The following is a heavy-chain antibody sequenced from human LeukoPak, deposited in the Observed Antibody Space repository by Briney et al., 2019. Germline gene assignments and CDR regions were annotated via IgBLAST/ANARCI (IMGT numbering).Heavy chain of an antibody. D-gene: IGHD2-15*01. V-gene: IGHV1-8*03. CDR2: MNPNSGNT. J-gene: IGHJ6*03. CDR3: ARGVPVRRFLLYCSGGSCYSHYMDV. Sequence: ASVTVSYKPSVYTFTNYDINWVRQATGQALEWMGWMNPNSGNTGYAQKFQGRVTITRNTSVSTAYMELSSLRSEDTAVYYCARGVPVRRFLLYCSGGSCYSHYMDVWGKGTTVTVSS. CDR1: VYTFTNYD.